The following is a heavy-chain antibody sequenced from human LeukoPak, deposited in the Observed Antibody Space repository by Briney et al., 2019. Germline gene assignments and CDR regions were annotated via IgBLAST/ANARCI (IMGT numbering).Heavy chain of an antibody. CDR3: AKGGASIPLDY. Sequence: PGGSLRLSCAASGFTFSSYEMNWVRQAPGKGLEWVSYISSSGSTIYYADSVKGRFTISRDNAKNSLYLQMNSLRAEDTAVYYCAKGGASIPLDYWGQGTLVTVSS. J-gene: IGHJ4*02. V-gene: IGHV3-48*03. CDR2: ISSSGSTI. D-gene: IGHD2-21*01. CDR1: GFTFSSYE.